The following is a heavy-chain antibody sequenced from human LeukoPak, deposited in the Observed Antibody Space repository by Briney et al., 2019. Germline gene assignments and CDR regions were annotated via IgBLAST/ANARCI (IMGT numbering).Heavy chain of an antibody. CDR2: INHSGIT. V-gene: IGHV4-34*01. D-gene: IGHD3-10*01. CDR1: GGSISSYY. J-gene: IGHJ4*02. Sequence: KPSETLSLTCTVSGGSISSYYWSWIRQPAGKGLEWIGEINHSGITNYNPSLKSRVTISVDTLKKQFSLKVSSLTATDTAVYYCARRLIVRGRFAYWGQGNLVTVSS. CDR3: ARRLIVRGRFAY.